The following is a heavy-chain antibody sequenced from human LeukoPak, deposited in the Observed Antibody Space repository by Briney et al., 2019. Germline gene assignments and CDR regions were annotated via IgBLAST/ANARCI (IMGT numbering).Heavy chain of an antibody. V-gene: IGHV1-24*01. CDR3: ATVMAVAGTARPLPRI. Sequence: ASVKVSSKVSGYTLTELSMHWVRQAPGKGLEWMGGFDPEDGETIYAQKFQGRVTMTEDTSTDTAYMELSSLRSEDTAVYYCATVMAVAGTARPLPRIWGQGTMVTVSS. D-gene: IGHD6-19*01. CDR1: GYTLTELS. J-gene: IGHJ3*02. CDR2: FDPEDGET.